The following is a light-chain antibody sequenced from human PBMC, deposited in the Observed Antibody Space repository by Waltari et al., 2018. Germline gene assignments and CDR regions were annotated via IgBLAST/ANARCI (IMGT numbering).Light chain of an antibody. V-gene: IGLV2-14*01. CDR1: SSDLGRQAY. Sequence: QSALTQPASVSGSPGQSITISCTGTSSDLGRQAYVSWYQLHPGKGPKLIIYEVSNRPSDISDRFSGSKSGNSASLTISGLQAEDEAVYYCCSYTVVTTSYVFGPGTTVTVL. CDR3: CSYTVVTTSYV. J-gene: IGLJ1*01. CDR2: EVS.